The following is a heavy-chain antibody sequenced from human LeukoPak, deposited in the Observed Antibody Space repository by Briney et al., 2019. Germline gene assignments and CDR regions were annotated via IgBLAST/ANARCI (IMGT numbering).Heavy chain of an antibody. V-gene: IGHV3-23*01. Sequence: PGGSLRLSCAASGFTFSSYAMTWVRQAPGKGLEWVSAISASDGSTYYVDSVKGRFTISRDFSKNTLFLQMNSLGAEDTAVYYCAKLTSGWFEDFWGQGTLVTVSS. CDR1: GFTFSSYA. J-gene: IGHJ4*02. CDR3: AKLTSGWFEDF. D-gene: IGHD6-19*01. CDR2: ISASDGST.